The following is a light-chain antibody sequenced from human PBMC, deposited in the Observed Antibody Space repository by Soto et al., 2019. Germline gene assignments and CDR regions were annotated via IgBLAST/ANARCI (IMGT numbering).Light chain of an antibody. CDR2: GAS. J-gene: IGKJ1*01. CDR3: RQYGSSPQT. V-gene: IGKV3-20*01. CDR1: QSVSNNY. Sequence: EIVLTQSPGTLSLSPGERATLSCRASQSVSNNYLAWYQQKPGQAPRLLIYGASNRATGIPDRFSGSGSGTDFTLTISRLEPEDFAVYYCRQYGSSPQTFGQGTTVEIK.